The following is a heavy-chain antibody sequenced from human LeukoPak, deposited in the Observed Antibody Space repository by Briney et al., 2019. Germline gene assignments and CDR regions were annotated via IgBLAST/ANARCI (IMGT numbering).Heavy chain of an antibody. J-gene: IGHJ5*02. CDR3: ARLSPSGYSSNWAWFDP. CDR2: IYYSGST. CDR1: GGSIRSYY. D-gene: IGHD6-13*01. Sequence: SETLSLTCTVSGGSIRSYYWSWIRQPPGKGLEWIGYIYYSGSTNYNPSLKSRVTISVDTSKNQFSLKLSSVTAADTAVYYCARLSPSGYSSNWAWFDPWGQGTLVTVSS. V-gene: IGHV4-59*08.